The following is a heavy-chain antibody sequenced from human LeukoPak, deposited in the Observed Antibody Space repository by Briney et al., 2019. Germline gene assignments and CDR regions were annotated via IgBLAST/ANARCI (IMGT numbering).Heavy chain of an antibody. D-gene: IGHD3-22*01. CDR3: AREAYYYDSSGYYHNFDY. J-gene: IGHJ4*02. V-gene: IGHV3-21*01. CDR2: ISSSSSYI. Sequence: SGGSLRLSCAASGFTFSSYSMNWVRQAPGKGLEWVSSISSSSSYIYYADSVKGRFTISRDNAKNSLYLQMNSLRAEDTAVYYCAREAYYYDSSGYYHNFDYWGQGTLVTVSS. CDR1: GFTFSSYS.